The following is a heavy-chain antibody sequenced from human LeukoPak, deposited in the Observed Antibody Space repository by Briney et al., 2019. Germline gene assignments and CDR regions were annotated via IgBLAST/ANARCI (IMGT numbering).Heavy chain of an antibody. CDR3: ARGHSYGYSLDY. J-gene: IGHJ4*02. Sequence: SETLSLTCTVSGGSISSYYWSWIRQPPGKGLEWIGYIYYSGSTNYNPSLKSRVTISVDTSKNQFSLKLSSVTAADTAVYYCARGHSYGYSLDYWGQGTLVTVSS. D-gene: IGHD5-18*01. CDR1: GGSISSYY. CDR2: IYYSGST. V-gene: IGHV4-59*01.